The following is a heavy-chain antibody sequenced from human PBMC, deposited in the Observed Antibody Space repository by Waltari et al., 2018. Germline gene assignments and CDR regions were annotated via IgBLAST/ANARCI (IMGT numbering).Heavy chain of an antibody. V-gene: IGHV1-24*01. CDR3: ASLGIRAGVGATPEDAFDI. CDR1: GYTLTELS. D-gene: IGHD1-26*01. Sequence: QVQLVQSGAEVKKPGASVKVSCKVSGYTLTELSMHWVRQAPGKGLEWMGGFEPEDGETIYAQKFQGRVTMTEDTSTDTAYMELSSLRSEDTAVYYCASLGIRAGVGATPEDAFDIWGQGTMVTVSS. CDR2: FEPEDGET. J-gene: IGHJ3*02.